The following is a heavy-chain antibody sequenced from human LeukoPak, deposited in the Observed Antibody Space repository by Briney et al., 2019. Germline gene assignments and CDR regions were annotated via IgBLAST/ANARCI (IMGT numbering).Heavy chain of an antibody. CDR2: ISGSGGST. D-gene: IGHD3-16*02. CDR3: AKDRGYEYVWGSYPSGY. V-gene: IGHV3-23*01. J-gene: IGHJ4*02. CDR1: GITFSSYA. Sequence: GGSLRLSCAASGITFSSYAMNWVRQAPGKGLEWVSAISGSGGSTYYADSVKGRFTISRDNSKNTLYLQMNSLRAEDTAAYYCAKDRGYEYVWGSYPSGYWGQGTLVTVSS.